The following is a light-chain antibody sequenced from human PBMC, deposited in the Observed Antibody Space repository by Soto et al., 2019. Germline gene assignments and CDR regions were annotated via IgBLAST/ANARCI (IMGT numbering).Light chain of an antibody. CDR2: EVS. CDR3: SSYAGSDNSYV. V-gene: IGLV2-8*01. J-gene: IGLJ1*01. CDR1: SSDVGGYNS. Sequence: QSVLTRPASVSGSPGQSIAISCTGTSSDVGGYNSVSWYQHHPGRAPKLIIFEVSKRPSGVPDRFSGSKSGNTASLTVSGLQAEDEADYYCSSYAGSDNSYVFGAGTKVTAL.